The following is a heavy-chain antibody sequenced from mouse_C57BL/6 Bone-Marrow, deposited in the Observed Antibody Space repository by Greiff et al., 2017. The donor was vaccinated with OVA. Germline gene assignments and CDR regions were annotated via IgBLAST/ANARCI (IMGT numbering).Heavy chain of an antibody. Sequence: EVQLHQSGPVLVKPGASVKMSCKASGYTFTDYYMNWVKQSHGKSLEWIGVINPYNGGTSYNQKFKGKATLTVDKSSSTAYMELNSLTSEDSAVYYCARDVFYYAMDDWGQGTSVTVSS. V-gene: IGHV1-19*01. CDR1: GYTFTDYY. CDR2: INPYNGGT. CDR3: ARDVFYYAMDD. J-gene: IGHJ4*01.